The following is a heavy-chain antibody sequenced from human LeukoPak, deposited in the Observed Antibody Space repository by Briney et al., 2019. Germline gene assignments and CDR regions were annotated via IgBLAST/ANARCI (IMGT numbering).Heavy chain of an antibody. CDR1: GGSISSYY. V-gene: IGHV4-59*12. J-gene: IGHJ4*02. CDR2: IYYSGST. Sequence: SETLSLTCTVSGGSISSYYWSWIRQPPGKGLEWIGYIYYSGSTNYNPSLKSRVTISVDTSKNQFSLKLSSVTAADTAVYYCASISGDYGDYGEDYWGQGTLVTVSS. CDR3: ASISGDYGDYGEDY. D-gene: IGHD4-17*01.